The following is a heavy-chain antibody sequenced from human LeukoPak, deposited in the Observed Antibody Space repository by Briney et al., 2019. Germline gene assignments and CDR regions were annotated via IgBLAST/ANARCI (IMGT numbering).Heavy chain of an antibody. D-gene: IGHD3-22*01. CDR3: ATYYYDSSGYSVFDY. V-gene: IGHV3-33*01. J-gene: IGHJ4*02. Sequence: GGSLRLSCAASGFTFSSYGMHWLRQAPGKGLEGVAVIWYDGSNKYYADSVKRRFTIARDNSKNTLYLQMNSLGAEDTAVYYCATYYYDSSGYSVFDYWGQGTLVTVSS. CDR1: GFTFSSYG. CDR2: IWYDGSNK.